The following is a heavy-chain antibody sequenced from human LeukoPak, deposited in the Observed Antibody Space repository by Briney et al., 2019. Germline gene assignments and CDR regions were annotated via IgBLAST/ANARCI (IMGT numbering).Heavy chain of an antibody. D-gene: IGHD5-24*01. J-gene: IGHJ4*02. Sequence: ASVKVSCKASGYTFTIYYMHWVRQAPGQGLDWMGIINPTGVTTSYAQKFQGRVTMTRDTSTSTVYMELSSLRSEDTAVYYCAREELAGNKNFGYWGQGTLVTVSP. CDR2: INPTGVTT. CDR1: GYTFTIYY. CDR3: AREELAGNKNFGY. V-gene: IGHV1-46*01.